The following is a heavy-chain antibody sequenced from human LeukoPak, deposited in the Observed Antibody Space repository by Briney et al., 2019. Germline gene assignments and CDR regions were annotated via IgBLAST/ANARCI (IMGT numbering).Heavy chain of an antibody. CDR3: ARAEWELLGPDY. J-gene: IGHJ4*02. V-gene: IGHV1-2*02. Sequence: ASVKVSCKASGYTFTDYYMHWVRQAPGQGLEWMGWLNPDSGGTNYAQKFQGRVIMTRDTSISKAYLELSRLRSDDTALYYCARAEWELLGPDYWGQGTLVTVSS. CDR2: LNPDSGGT. D-gene: IGHD1-26*01. CDR1: GYTFTDYY.